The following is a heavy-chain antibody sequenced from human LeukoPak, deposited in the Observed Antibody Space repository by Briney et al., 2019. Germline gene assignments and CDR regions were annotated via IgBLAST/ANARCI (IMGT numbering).Heavy chain of an antibody. CDR3: AREGSSWYFLDY. J-gene: IGHJ4*02. Sequence: RSSETLSLTCTVSGGSISSGSYYWSWIRQPAGKGLEWIGRIYTSGSTNYNPSLKSRVTISVDTSKNQFSLKLSSVTAADTAVYYCAREGSSWYFLDYWGQGTLVTVSS. V-gene: IGHV4-61*02. CDR1: GGSISSGSYY. CDR2: IYTSGST. D-gene: IGHD6-13*01.